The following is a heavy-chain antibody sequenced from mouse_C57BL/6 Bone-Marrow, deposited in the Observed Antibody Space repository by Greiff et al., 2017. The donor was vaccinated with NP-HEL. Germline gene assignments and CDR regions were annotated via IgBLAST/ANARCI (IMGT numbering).Heavy chain of an antibody. CDR2: IHPNSGST. J-gene: IGHJ3*01. V-gene: IGHV1-64*01. Sequence: VQLQQPGAELVKPGASVKLSCKASGYTFTSYWMHWVKQRPGQGLEWIGMIHPNSGSTNYNEKFKSKATLTVDKSSSTAYMQLSSLTSEDYAVYYCVREGYGYSNYPWYAYWGHGTLVTVAA. CDR1: GYTFTSYW. D-gene: IGHD2-5*01. CDR3: VREGYGYSNYPWYAY.